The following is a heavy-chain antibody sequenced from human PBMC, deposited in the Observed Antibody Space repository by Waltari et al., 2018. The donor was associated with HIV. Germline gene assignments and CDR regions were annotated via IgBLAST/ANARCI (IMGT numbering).Heavy chain of an antibody. Sequence: QVQLQESGPGLVKPSQTLSLTCSVSGGSISSGRYYWSWIRQPAGKGLEWIGRIYTSGSTNYNPSLKSRVSISVDTSKNQFSLKLSSVTAADTAVYYCASQYSYGLRPNFFDYWGQGTLVTVSS. CDR3: ASQYSYGLRPNFFDY. D-gene: IGHD5-18*01. J-gene: IGHJ4*02. CDR2: IYTSGST. V-gene: IGHV4-61*02. CDR1: GGSISSGRYY.